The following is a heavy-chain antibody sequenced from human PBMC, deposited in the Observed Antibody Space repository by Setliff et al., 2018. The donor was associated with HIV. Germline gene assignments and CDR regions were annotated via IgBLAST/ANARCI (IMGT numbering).Heavy chain of an antibody. Sequence: ASVKVSCKASGYTFTSYGISWVRQAPGQGLGWMGWISAYNGNTNYAQKLQGRVAMTRDTSTSTAYMELRSLRSDDTAVYYCARVWEWNYDLGYWGQGTLVTVS. CDR3: ARVWEWNYDLGY. CDR1: GYTFTSYG. D-gene: IGHD1-7*01. J-gene: IGHJ4*02. V-gene: IGHV1-18*01. CDR2: ISAYNGNT.